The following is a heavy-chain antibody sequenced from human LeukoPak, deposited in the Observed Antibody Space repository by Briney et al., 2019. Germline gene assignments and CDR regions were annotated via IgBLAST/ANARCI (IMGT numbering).Heavy chain of an antibody. CDR3: ARGGKYGCSGGSCYADS. J-gene: IGHJ5*01. Sequence: ASVKVSCKASGYTFTDYYLHWVRQAPGQALEWMGWINSNSGRTHYIQDFQGRVTMTRDTSISTAYMEVSRLRSDDTAVYYCARGGKYGCSGGSCYADSWGQGTLVTVSS. V-gene: IGHV1-2*02. CDR1: GYTFTDYY. D-gene: IGHD2-15*01. CDR2: INSNSGRT.